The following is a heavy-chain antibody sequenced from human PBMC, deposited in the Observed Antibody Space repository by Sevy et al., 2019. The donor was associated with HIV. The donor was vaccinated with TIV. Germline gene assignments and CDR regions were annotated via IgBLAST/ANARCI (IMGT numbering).Heavy chain of an antibody. CDR2: INPDGSEK. CDR1: GFTFNTYW. J-gene: IGHJ4*02. V-gene: IGHV3-7*01. Sequence: GGSLRLSCVASGFTFNTYWMTWVRQAPGKGLEWVANINPDGSEKDYVDSLKGRFTVSRDNAETSLYLHMNSLRVEDTAVYSCARLLWDVVVVPGTTPGQYFDYWGQGTLVTVSS. CDR3: ARLLWDVVVVPGTTPGQYFDY. D-gene: IGHD2-2*01.